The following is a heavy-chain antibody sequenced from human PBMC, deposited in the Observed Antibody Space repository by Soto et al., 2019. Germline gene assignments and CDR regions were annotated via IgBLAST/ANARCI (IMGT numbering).Heavy chain of an antibody. D-gene: IGHD3-22*01. CDR1: GGSISSGDYY. Sequence: QVQLQESGPGLVKPSQTLSLTCTVSGGSISSGDYYWSWIRQPPGKGLEWIGYIYYSGSTYYNPSLKSRLTISVDTSKNQFSLKLSSVTAADTAVYYCARESDRYYYDSSGYTFDYWGQGTLVTVSS. J-gene: IGHJ4*02. V-gene: IGHV4-30-4*01. CDR2: IYYSGST. CDR3: ARESDRYYYDSSGYTFDY.